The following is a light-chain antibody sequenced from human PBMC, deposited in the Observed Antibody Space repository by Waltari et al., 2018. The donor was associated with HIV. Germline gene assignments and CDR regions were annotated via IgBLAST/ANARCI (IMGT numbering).Light chain of an antibody. Sequence: SYELTQPPSVSVSPGQTASITCSGNKLGHKFVCWYQQRPGQSPVVVMYQDSRRPSGIPGRFSGSNSGNTATLTISGTQAMDEADYYCQAWGSSPVFGGGTKLTVL. V-gene: IGLV3-1*01. CDR3: QAWGSSPV. J-gene: IGLJ2*01. CDR2: QDS. CDR1: KLGHKF.